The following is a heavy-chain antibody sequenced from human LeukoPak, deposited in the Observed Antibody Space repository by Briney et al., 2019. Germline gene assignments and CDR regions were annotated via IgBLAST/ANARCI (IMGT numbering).Heavy chain of an antibody. J-gene: IGHJ5*02. CDR1: GDSVSSNSAA. CDR2: TYYRSKWYN. CDR3: ASTHGPIDH. D-gene: IGHD2-8*01. V-gene: IGHV6-1*01. Sequence: SQTLSLTCSISGDSVSSNSAAWNWIRQSPSRGLEWLGRTYYRSKWYNEYAASVKSRITVKSDTSKNQFSLQPNSVTPEDTAVYYCASTHGPIDHWGQGTLVTVSS.